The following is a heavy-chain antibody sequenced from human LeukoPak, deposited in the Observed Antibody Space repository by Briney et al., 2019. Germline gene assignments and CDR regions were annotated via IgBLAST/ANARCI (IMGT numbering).Heavy chain of an antibody. D-gene: IGHD5-18*01. CDR2: IYYSGST. V-gene: IGHV4-59*01. J-gene: IGHJ4*02. CDR3: ARVTRGYSYGYRSYYFDY. Sequence: SETLSLTCTVSGGSISSYYWSWIRQPPGKGLEWIGYIYYSGSTNYNPSLKSRVTISVDTSKNQFSLKLSSVTAADTAVYYCARVTRGYSYGYRSYYFDYWGQGTLVTVSS. CDR1: GGSISSYY.